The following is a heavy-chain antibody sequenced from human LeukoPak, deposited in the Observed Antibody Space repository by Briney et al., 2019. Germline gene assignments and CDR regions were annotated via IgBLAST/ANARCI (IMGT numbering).Heavy chain of an antibody. D-gene: IGHD5-12*01. J-gene: IGHJ4*02. CDR3: AKDKAPLYSGYDWDLDF. Sequence: GGSLRLSCAASGFTFHHYAIHWVRQAPGKGLEWVSGISWNSAYIGYADSVKGRFTISRDNAKNSVYLQMNSLRAEDTALYCCAKDKAPLYSGYDWDLDFWGQGTMVTVSS. V-gene: IGHV3-9*01. CDR1: GFTFHHYA. CDR2: ISWNSAYI.